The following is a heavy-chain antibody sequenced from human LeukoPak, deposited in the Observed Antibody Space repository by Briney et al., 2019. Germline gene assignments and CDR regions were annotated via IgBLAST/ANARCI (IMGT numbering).Heavy chain of an antibody. CDR3: AKPGFDVLTGYYPYFDY. D-gene: IGHD3-9*01. CDR2: ISGSGGST. CDR1: GFTFSSYV. V-gene: IGHV3-23*01. Sequence: GGSLRLSCAASGFTFSSYVMSWVRQAPGKGLEWVSAISGSGGSTYYADSVKGRFTISRDNSKNTLYLQMNSLRAEDTAIYYCAKPGFDVLTGYYPYFDYWGQGTLVTVSS. J-gene: IGHJ4*02.